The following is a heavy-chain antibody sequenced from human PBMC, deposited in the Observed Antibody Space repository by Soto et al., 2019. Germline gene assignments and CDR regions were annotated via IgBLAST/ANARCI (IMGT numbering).Heavy chain of an antibody. J-gene: IGHJ5*02. V-gene: IGHV3-21*01. CDR3: ARDMGRWLQNNWFDP. Sequence: GGSLRLSCAASGFTFSSYSMNWVRQAPGKGLEWVSSISSSSYIYYADSVKGRFTISRDNAKNSLCLQMNSLRAEDTAVYYCARDMGRWLQNNWFDPWGQGTLVTVSS. CDR2: ISSSSYI. CDR1: GFTFSSYS. D-gene: IGHD5-12*01.